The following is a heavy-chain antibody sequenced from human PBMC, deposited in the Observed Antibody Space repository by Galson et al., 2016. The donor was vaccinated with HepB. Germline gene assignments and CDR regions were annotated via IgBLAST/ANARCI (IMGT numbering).Heavy chain of an antibody. V-gene: IGHV3-11*06. CDR1: GFTFSDYY. D-gene: IGHD3-22*01. J-gene: IGHJ3*01. CDR2: ISANSHT. Sequence: SLRLSCAASGFTFSDYYMTWVRQAPGKGLEWISYISANSHTNYTDSVQGRFTISRDNVKKSLFLQMNSLRVEDTDMYYCARGGIFCSGYHDALDLWGQGTMLTVSP. CDR3: ARGGIFCSGYHDALDL.